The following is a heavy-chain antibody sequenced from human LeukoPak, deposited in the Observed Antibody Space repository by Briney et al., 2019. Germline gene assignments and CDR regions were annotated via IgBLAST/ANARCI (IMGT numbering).Heavy chain of an antibody. CDR1: GFTFSSYE. Sequence: PGGSLRLSCAASGFTFSSYEMNWVRQAPGKGLEWVSYISSSGSTIYYADSVKGRFTISRDNAKNSLYLQMNSLRAEDTAVYYCATQWFGELLPDYWGQGTLVTVSS. D-gene: IGHD3-10*01. J-gene: IGHJ4*02. CDR2: ISSSGSTI. CDR3: ATQWFGELLPDY. V-gene: IGHV3-48*03.